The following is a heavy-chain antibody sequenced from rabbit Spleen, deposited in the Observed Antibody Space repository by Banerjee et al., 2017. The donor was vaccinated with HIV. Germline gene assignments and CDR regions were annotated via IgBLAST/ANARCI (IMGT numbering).Heavy chain of an antibody. CDR2: IYTGNTKT. D-gene: IGHD8-1*01. CDR3: ARDTGSSFSSYGMDL. J-gene: IGHJ3*01. Sequence: QQQLEESGGGLVKPGGTLTLTCTASGFSFSSDYDMCWVRQAPGKGLEWIGCIYTGNTKTYYAGWAKGRFTISKASSTTVTLQMTSLTAADTATYFCARDTGSSFSSYGMDLWGQGTLVTVS. CDR1: GFSFSSDYD. V-gene: IGHV1S45*01.